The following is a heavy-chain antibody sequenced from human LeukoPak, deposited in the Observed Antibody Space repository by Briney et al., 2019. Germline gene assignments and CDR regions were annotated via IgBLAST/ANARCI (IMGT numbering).Heavy chain of an antibody. CDR1: GDSVSTNSAA. CDR3: AGPMYYYDSRFDY. J-gene: IGHJ4*02. Sequence: SQTLSLTCAISGDSVSTNSAAWNWIRQSPSRGLEWLGRTYYRSKWYNDYAVSVKSRLTINADTSKNQFSLKLSSVTAADTAVYYCAGPMYYYDSRFDYWGQGTLVTVSS. D-gene: IGHD3-22*01. CDR2: TYYRSKWYN. V-gene: IGHV6-1*01.